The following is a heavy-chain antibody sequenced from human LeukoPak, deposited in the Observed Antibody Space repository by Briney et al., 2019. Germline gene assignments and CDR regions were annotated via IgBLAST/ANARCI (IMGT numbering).Heavy chain of an antibody. CDR2: INSDGSST. Sequence: GGSLRLSCAASGFTFSSYWMHWVRQAPGKGLVWVSRINSDGSSTSYADSVKGRFTISRDNAENTLYLQMNSLRAEDTAVYYCARDRSSSGWFEEYYYYYYGMDVWGQGTTVTVSS. CDR3: ARDRSSSGWFEEYYYYYYGMDV. V-gene: IGHV3-74*01. D-gene: IGHD6-19*01. CDR1: GFTFSSYW. J-gene: IGHJ6*02.